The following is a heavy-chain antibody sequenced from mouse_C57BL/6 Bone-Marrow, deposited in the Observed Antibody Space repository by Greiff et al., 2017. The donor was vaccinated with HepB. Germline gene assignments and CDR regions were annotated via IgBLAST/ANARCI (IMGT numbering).Heavy chain of an antibody. Sequence: EVQLVESGGGLVKPGGSLKLSCAASGFTFSSYAMSWVRQTPEKRLEWVATISDGGSYTYYPDNVKGRFTISRDNAKNNLYLQMSHLKSEDTAMYYWAREGAYYSNPAWFAYWGQGTLVTVSA. V-gene: IGHV5-4*01. CDR2: ISDGGSYT. CDR3: AREGAYYSNPAWFAY. J-gene: IGHJ3*01. CDR1: GFTFSSYA. D-gene: IGHD2-5*01.